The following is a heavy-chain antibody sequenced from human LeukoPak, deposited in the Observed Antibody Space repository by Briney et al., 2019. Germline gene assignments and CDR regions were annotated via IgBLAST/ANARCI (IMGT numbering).Heavy chain of an antibody. CDR3: ARDSVGLLTGLDY. V-gene: IGHV3-21*01. J-gene: IGHJ4*02. CDR1: GFTFGRYS. Sequence: GGSLRLSCAASGFTFGRYSMNWVRQAPGKGLEWVSSISSSSTYIYYADSVKGRFTISRDNAKNSLYLQMNSLRAEDAAVYYCARDSVGLLTGLDYWGQGTLVTVSS. D-gene: IGHD3-9*01. CDR2: ISSSSTYI.